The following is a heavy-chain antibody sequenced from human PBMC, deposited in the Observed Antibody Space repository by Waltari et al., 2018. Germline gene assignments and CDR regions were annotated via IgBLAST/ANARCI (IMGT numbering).Heavy chain of an antibody. D-gene: IGHD6-6*01. CDR3: ARVGSSVGYYYYYGMDV. V-gene: IGHV1-69*05. CDR2: IIPIFGTA. J-gene: IGHJ6*02. Sequence: QVQLVQSGAEVKKPGSSVKVSCKASGGTFSSYAISWVRQAPGQGLEWMGGIIPIFGTANYEQKFQGRVTITTDESTSTAYMELSSLRSEDTAVYYCARVGSSVGYYYYYGMDVWGQGTTVTVSS. CDR1: GGTFSSYA.